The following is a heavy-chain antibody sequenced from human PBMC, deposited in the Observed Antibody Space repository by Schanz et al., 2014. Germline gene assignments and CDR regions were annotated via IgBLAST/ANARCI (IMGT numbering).Heavy chain of an antibody. CDR3: ASPSGYSDYGTYFDF. Sequence: VQLLQFGGGVVQPGRSLRLSCAASGFTFSSYGLHWVRQAPGKGLEWVALISNDGSIKYYADSVEGRFTISRDNSRNTLYLQMNSLRTEDTAVYYCASPSGYSDYGTYFDFWGQGTLVTVSS. CDR2: ISNDGSIK. CDR1: GFTFSSYG. V-gene: IGHV3-30*03. D-gene: IGHD5-12*01. J-gene: IGHJ4*02.